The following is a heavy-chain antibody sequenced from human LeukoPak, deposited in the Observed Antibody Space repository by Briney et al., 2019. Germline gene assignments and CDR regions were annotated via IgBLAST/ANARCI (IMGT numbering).Heavy chain of an antibody. CDR1: GGSINSYY. V-gene: IGHV4-59*01. J-gene: IGHJ3*02. CDR3: ARQLGSKAFDI. CDR2: IYYSGST. Sequence: SETLSLTCTVSGGSINSYYWSWIRQPPGKGLEWIGYIYYSGSTNYNPSLKSRVTISVDTSKNQFSLKLSSVTAADTAVYYCARQLGSKAFDIWGQGTMVTVSS. D-gene: IGHD1-1*01.